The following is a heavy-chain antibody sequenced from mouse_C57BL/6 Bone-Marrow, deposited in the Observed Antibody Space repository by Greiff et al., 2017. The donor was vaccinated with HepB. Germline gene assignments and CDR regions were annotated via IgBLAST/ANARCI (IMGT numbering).Heavy chain of an antibody. V-gene: IGHV10-1*01. CDR1: GFSFNTYA. Sequence: EVQLQQSGGGLVQPKGSLKLSCAASGFSFNTYAMNWVRQAPGKGLEWVARIRSKSNNYATYYADSVKDRFTISRDDSESMLYLQMNNLKTEDTAMYYCVSSNYYGSGWYFDVWGTGTTVTVSS. CDR2: IRSKSNNYAT. J-gene: IGHJ1*03. CDR3: VSSNYYGSGWYFDV. D-gene: IGHD1-1*01.